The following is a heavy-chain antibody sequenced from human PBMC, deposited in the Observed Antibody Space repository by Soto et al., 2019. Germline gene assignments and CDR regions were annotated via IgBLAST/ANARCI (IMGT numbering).Heavy chain of an antibody. J-gene: IGHJ4*02. CDR2: MYYGGSI. V-gene: IGHV4-59*11. D-gene: IGHD3-16*01. Sequence: QVHLQESGPGLVKPSETLSLTCTVSGGSIRSHYWSWIRQPPGKGLEWGGYMYYGGSINSNPSLKSRVTISIDTSKNQFSLKLSSVPAADTAVYYCARGMTPEGGMPDYFDYWGQGTLVIVSS. CDR3: ARGMTPEGGMPDYFDY. CDR1: GGSIRSHY.